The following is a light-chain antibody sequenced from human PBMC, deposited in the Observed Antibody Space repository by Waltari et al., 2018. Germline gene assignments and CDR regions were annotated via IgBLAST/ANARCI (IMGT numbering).Light chain of an antibody. J-gene: IGKJ4*01. CDR1: QSVSSY. Sequence: EIVLTQSPATLSLSPGETATLSCRASQSVSSYLAWYQQKPGQAPRILLYDASTGAPGIPARFSGSGSGTDFTLTISSLEPEDFAVYYCQQRGYWPLTFGGGTKVEIK. V-gene: IGKV3-11*01. CDR2: DAS. CDR3: QQRGYWPLT.